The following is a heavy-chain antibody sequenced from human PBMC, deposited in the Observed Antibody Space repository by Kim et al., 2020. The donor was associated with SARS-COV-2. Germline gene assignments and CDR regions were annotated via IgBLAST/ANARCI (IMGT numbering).Heavy chain of an antibody. Sequence: ADAGKGRFTNSRDNSKNTWYLQRNSLRAEDTAVYYCARAMIAAEGGWFDPWGQGTLVTVSS. D-gene: IGHD6-25*01. CDR3: ARAMIAAEGGWFDP. V-gene: IGHV3-30*07. J-gene: IGHJ5*02.